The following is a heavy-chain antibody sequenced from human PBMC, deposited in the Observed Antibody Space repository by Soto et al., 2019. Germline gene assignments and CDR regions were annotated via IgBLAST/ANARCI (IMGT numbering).Heavy chain of an antibody. Sequence: SETLSLTCTVSGGSISSSVYCWSWIRQLPGKGLEWIAYIYYNGNTHYNPSLKSRVSISVDTSKNQFSLKLSSVTAADTAVYYCAREKQYYFDYWGQGALVTVSS. CDR1: GGSISSSVYC. J-gene: IGHJ4*02. V-gene: IGHV4-31*03. CDR3: AREKQYYFDY. CDR2: IYYNGNT. D-gene: IGHD4-4*01.